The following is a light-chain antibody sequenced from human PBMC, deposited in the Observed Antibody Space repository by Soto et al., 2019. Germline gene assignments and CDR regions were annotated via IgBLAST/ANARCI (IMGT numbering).Light chain of an antibody. CDR3: QQYGSSGT. J-gene: IGKJ1*01. CDR1: QSVSSSY. CDR2: GAS. V-gene: IGKV3-20*01. Sequence: IVLTQSPGTLSLSPWERATLSCRASQSVSSSYLAWYQQKPGQAPRLLIYGASNRATGIPDRFSGSGSGTDFTLTISRLEPEDFAVYYCQQYGSSGTFGQGTKVDIK.